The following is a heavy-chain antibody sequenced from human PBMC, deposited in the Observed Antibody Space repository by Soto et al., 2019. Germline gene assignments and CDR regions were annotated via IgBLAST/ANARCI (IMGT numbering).Heavy chain of an antibody. V-gene: IGHV1-3*01. CDR2: INGGNGNT. CDR3: ARDLGSGYDPGDY. CDR1: GNTVPNYA. D-gene: IGHD5-12*01. Sequence: GASVKVSCKASGNTVPNYAIHWVRQAPGQRLEWMGWINGGNGNTKYSQKFQGRVTITRDTSASTAYMELSSLRSEDTAVFYCARDLGSGYDPGDYWGQGTLVTVSS. J-gene: IGHJ4*02.